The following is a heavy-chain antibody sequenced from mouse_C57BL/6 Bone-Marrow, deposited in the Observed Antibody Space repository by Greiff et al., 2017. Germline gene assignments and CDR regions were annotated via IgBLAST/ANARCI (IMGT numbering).Heavy chain of an antibody. CDR2: IWSGGST. CDR1: GFSLTSYG. V-gene: IGHV2-4*01. CDR3: AKHSRDYYAMDY. J-gene: IGHJ4*01. Sequence: VMLVESGPGLVQPSQSLSITCTVSGFSLTSYGVHWVRQPPGKGLEWLGVIWSGGSTDYNAAFISRLSISKDNSKSQVFFKMNSLQADDTAIYYCAKHSRDYYAMDYWGQGTSVTVSS.